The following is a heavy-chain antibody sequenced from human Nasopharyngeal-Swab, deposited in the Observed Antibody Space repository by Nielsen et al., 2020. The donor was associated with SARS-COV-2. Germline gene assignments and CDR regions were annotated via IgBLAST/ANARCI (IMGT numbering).Heavy chain of an antibody. CDR3: AKANVLFWFGQFTNDGFDI. J-gene: IGHJ3*02. CDR2: ISYEGSTK. Sequence: GESLKISCTASGFSFNNYGMHWVRQAPGKGLEWVAVISYEGSTKFYAESVEGRFTISRAYSQNTLYLHMDSLRTEDTAMYYCAKANVLFWFGQFTNDGFDIWGQGTMVAVSS. CDR1: GFSFNNYG. D-gene: IGHD3-10*01. V-gene: IGHV3-30*18.